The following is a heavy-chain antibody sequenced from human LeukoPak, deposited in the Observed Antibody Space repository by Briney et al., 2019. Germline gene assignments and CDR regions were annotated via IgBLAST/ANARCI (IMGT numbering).Heavy chain of an antibody. CDR2: ISPYNGNT. D-gene: IGHD4-23*01. Sequence: GASVKVSCKASGYTFTSYGISWVRQAPGQGLEWMGWISPYNGNTNYAQKLQGRVTMTTDTSTSTAYMELRSLRSDDTAVYYCARALTTVVTLNYYYGMDVWGQGTTVTVSS. V-gene: IGHV1-18*01. CDR1: GYTFTSYG. J-gene: IGHJ6*02. CDR3: ARALTTVVTLNYYYGMDV.